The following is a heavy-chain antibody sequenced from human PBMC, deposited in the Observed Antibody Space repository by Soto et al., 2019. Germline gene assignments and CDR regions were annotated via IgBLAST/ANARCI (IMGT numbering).Heavy chain of an antibody. CDR3: ARRPSSGYAYYFDY. J-gene: IGHJ4*02. CDR1: YDSISSSTYY. Sequence: SETLSLTCSVSYDSISSSTYYWGWIRQPPGKGLEWLGYIFYTGSTYKNPSLKSRVTISADSSKNQFSVNLTSVTATDTAVYYCARRPSSGYAYYFDYWGQGILVTVSS. V-gene: IGHV4-39*01. D-gene: IGHD3-22*01. CDR2: IFYTGST.